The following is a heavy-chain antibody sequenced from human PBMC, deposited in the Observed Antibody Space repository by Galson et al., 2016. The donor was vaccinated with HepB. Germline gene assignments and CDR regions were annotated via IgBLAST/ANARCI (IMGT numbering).Heavy chain of an antibody. Sequence: SLRLSCAASGFTFSSYSMNWVRQAPGKGLEWVSSISSSSSYIYYADSVKGRFTISRDNAKNSLYLQMNSLRADDTAVYYCAREGGVYSGSYYHQSFDYWGQGTLVTVSS. CDR3: AREGGVYSGSYYHQSFDY. CDR2: ISSSSSYI. J-gene: IGHJ4*02. D-gene: IGHD1-26*01. V-gene: IGHV3-21*01. CDR1: GFTFSSYS.